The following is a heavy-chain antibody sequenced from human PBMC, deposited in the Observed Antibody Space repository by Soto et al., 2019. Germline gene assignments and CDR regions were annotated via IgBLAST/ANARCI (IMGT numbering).Heavy chain of an antibody. V-gene: IGHV4-30-4*01. J-gene: IGHJ4*02. CDR2: IHYSGST. Sequence: PSETLSLTCTVSGDSISSGDYYWSWIRQPPGKGLEWIGYIHYSGSTHYNPSLKSRLTISVDTSKNQFSLKLSSVTAADTAVYYCARWLRWLWRFDYWGQGTLVTVSS. CDR3: ARWLRWLWRFDY. CDR1: GDSISSGDYY. D-gene: IGHD4-17*01.